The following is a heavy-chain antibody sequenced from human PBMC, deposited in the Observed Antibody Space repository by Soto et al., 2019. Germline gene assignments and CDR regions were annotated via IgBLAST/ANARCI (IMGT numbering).Heavy chain of an antibody. CDR3: ARGWSGYFDWLLHGNWFDP. Sequence: SVKVSCKASGGTFSSCAISWVRQAPGQGLEWMGGIIPIFGTANYAQKFQGRVTITADESTSTAYMELSSLRSEDTAVYYCARGWSGYFDWLLHGNWFDPWGQGTLVTVSS. CDR1: GGTFSSCA. V-gene: IGHV1-69*13. J-gene: IGHJ5*02. D-gene: IGHD3-9*01. CDR2: IIPIFGTA.